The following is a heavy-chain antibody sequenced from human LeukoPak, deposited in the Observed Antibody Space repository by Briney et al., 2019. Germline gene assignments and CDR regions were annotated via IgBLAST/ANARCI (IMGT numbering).Heavy chain of an antibody. J-gene: IGHJ4*02. CDR2: IYHSGST. V-gene: IGHV4-4*02. CDR1: GGSISSSNW. CDR3: ARKGYGDYNRNFHY. D-gene: IGHD4-17*01. Sequence: SGTLSLTCAVSGGSISSSNWWSWVRQPPGKGLEWIGEIYHSGSTNYNPSLKSRVTISVDKSKNQFPLKLSSVTAADTAVYYCARKGYGDYNRNFHYWGQGTLVTVSS.